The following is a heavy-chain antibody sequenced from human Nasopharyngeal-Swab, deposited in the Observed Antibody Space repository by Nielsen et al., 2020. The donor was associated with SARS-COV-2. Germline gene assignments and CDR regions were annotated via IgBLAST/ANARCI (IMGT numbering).Heavy chain of an antibody. CDR2: IYRFSST. Sequence: GESLKISCAASGFTFSNNYMSWVCQAPGKGLEWVSVIYRFSSTYDADSVRGRFTISRDSSKNTLYLQMNSLRVEDTAVYYCARGIYDSEVPYMDLWGKGTTVTVSS. CDR1: GFTFSNNY. CDR3: ARGIYDSEVPYMDL. D-gene: IGHD3-10*01. V-gene: IGHV3-53*01. J-gene: IGHJ6*03.